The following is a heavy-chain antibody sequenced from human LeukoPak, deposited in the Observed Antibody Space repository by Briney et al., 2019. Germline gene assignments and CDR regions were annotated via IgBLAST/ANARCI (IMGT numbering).Heavy chain of an antibody. Sequence: SETLSLTCAVYGGSFSGYYWSWIRQPPGKGLEWIGEINHSGSTNYNPSLKSRVTISVDTSKNQFSLKLSSVTAADTAVYYCARGATGYCSSTSCYKKTGMDVWGKGTTVTVSS. CDR2: INHSGST. D-gene: IGHD2-2*02. CDR3: ARGATGYCSSTSCYKKTGMDV. CDR1: GGSFSGYY. V-gene: IGHV4-34*01. J-gene: IGHJ6*04.